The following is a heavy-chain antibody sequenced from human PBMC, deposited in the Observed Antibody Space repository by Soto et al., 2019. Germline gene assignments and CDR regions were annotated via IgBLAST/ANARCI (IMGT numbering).Heavy chain of an antibody. Sequence: GASVKVSCKASGYTFTGYYMHWVRQAPGQGLEWMGWINPNSGGTNYAQKFQGRVTMTRDTSISTAYMELSRLRSDDTAVYYCAREPLPLLSSNWFDPWGQGTLVTVSS. D-gene: IGHD2-2*01. CDR2: INPNSGGT. CDR3: AREPLPLLSSNWFDP. CDR1: GYTFTGYY. J-gene: IGHJ5*02. V-gene: IGHV1-2*02.